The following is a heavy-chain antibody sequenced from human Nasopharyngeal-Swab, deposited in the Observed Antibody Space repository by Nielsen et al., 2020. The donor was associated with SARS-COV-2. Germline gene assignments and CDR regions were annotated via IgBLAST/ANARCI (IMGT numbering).Heavy chain of an antibody. V-gene: IGHV4-4*02. Sequence: GSLRLSCDVLDSISSSGWWGWVRQPPGKGLEWIGEIYHTGVTNYNPSLKSRLSISADGSKNQFSLKLTSVTAADTAVYYCARERGRGGIWNYYYYYMDVWGKGTTVTVSS. CDR3: ARERGRGGIWNYYYYYMDV. D-gene: IGHD3-10*01. CDR2: IYHTGVT. CDR1: DSISSSGW. J-gene: IGHJ6*03.